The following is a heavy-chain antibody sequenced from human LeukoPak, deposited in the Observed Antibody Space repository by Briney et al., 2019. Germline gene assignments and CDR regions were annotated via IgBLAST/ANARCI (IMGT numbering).Heavy chain of an antibody. CDR2: ISGSGGST. D-gene: IGHD3-10*01. CDR1: GFTFSSYE. CDR3: AKSLPGVTFYFDY. V-gene: IGHV3-23*01. Sequence: GGSLRLSCAASGFTFSSYEMNWVRQAPGKGLEWVSGISGSGGSTNYADSVKGRFTISRDNSKNTLYLQMNSLRVEDTAVYYCAKSLPGVTFYFDYWGQGTLVTVSS. J-gene: IGHJ4*02.